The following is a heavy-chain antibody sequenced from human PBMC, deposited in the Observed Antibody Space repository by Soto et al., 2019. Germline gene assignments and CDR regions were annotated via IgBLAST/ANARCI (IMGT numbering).Heavy chain of an antibody. D-gene: IGHD3-3*01. Sequence: PGGSLRLSCAASGFTFSNYAMSWVRQAPGKGLEWISTISGSGGSTYYADSVKGRFTISRDNSKNTLYLQMNSLRAEDTAVYYCAKGQSTYYDFRSRYYDWFDPWGQGTLVTVSS. CDR3: AKGQSTYYDFRSRYYDWFDP. V-gene: IGHV3-23*01. CDR1: GFTFSNYA. J-gene: IGHJ5*02. CDR2: ISGSGGST.